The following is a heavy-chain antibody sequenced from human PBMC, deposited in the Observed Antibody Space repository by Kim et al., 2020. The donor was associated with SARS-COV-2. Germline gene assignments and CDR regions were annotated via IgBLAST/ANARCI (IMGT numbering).Heavy chain of an antibody. D-gene: IGHD3-3*01. Sequence: SLKSRFTISVDTSKNQFSLKLSSVTAADTAVYYCARGRITIFGVVTEFDYWGQGTLVTVSS. CDR3: ARGRITIFGVVTEFDY. V-gene: IGHV4-31*02. J-gene: IGHJ4*02.